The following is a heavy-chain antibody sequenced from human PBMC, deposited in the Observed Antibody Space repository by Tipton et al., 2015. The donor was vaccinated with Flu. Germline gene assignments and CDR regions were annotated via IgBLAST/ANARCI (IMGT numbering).Heavy chain of an antibody. J-gene: IGHJ5*02. D-gene: IGHD3-22*01. CDR2: VYPSGSA. Sequence: TLSLTCTVSGGSISSGSYYWSWIRQPAGKGLEWIGRVYPSGSANYNPSLKSRVTISVDTSRNQFSLKLSSVTAADTAVYYCAKTYFDSSDSPDRFDPWGQGTLVTVSS. CDR3: AKTYFDSSDSPDRFDP. V-gene: IGHV4-61*02. CDR1: GGSISSGSYY.